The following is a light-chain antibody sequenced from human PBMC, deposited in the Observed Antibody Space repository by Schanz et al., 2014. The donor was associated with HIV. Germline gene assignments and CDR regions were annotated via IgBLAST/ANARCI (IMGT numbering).Light chain of an antibody. CDR3: QQHFTTPGT. CDR1: QSISNN. V-gene: IGKV3-15*01. Sequence: EIVMTQSPATLSVSPGERATLSCRASQSISNNLAWYQQKPGQPPRLLIYGASTRATGLPARFSGSGSGTEFTLTISSLQSEDFAVYYCQQHFTTPGTFGPGTKVEIK. J-gene: IGKJ1*01. CDR2: GAS.